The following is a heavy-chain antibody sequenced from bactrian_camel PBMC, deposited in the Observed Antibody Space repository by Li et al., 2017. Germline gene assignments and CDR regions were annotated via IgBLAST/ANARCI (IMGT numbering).Heavy chain of an antibody. CDR2: ISADGAE. CDR3: GADPCNWGLDTRDADYGV. Sequence: HVQLVESGGGSVQAGESLKLSCTIPGFTSDRCDMHWSRVTTGGQREWVASISADGAETYSDSVKGRFAISRDNAKTILYLQMNNLKPEDTAKYYCGADPCNWGLDTRDADYGVWGQGTQVTVS. V-gene: IGHV3S55*01. J-gene: IGHJ6*01. CDR1: GFTSDRCD. D-gene: IGHD5*01.